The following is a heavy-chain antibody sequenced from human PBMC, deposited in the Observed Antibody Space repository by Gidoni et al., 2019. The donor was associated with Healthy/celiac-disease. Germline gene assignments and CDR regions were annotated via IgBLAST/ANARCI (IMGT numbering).Heavy chain of an antibody. CDR3: AKIVEEGQQLAFDI. V-gene: IGHV3-30*02. CDR2: IRYDGSNK. CDR1: GFTFSSYG. J-gene: IGHJ3*02. Sequence: QVQLVESGGGVVQPGGSLRLSCAASGFTFSSYGMHWVRQAPGKGLEWVAFIRYDGSNKYYAASVKGRFTISRDNSKNTLYLQMNSLRAEDTAVYYCAKIVEEGQQLAFDIWGQGTMVTVSS. D-gene: IGHD6-13*01.